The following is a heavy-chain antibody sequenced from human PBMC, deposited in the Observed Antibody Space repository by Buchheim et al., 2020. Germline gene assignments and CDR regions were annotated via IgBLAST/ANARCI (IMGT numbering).Heavy chain of an antibody. CDR2: INPSGGGT. V-gene: IGHV1-46*01. CDR3: ARDYGGSYRHFDY. D-gene: IGHD1-26*01. CDR1: GYTFTSCF. J-gene: IGHJ4*02. Sequence: QVQLVQSGAEVKKPGASVKVSCEASGYTFTSCFMHWVRQAPGQGLEWMGIINPSGGGTTYAQKFQGRVIMTSATSTSTIYMELSSLRSEDTAIYYCARDYGGSYRHFDYWGQGTL.